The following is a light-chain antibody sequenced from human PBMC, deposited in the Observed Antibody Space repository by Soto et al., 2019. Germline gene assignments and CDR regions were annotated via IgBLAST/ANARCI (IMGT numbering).Light chain of an antibody. CDR1: SSDVGGDDY. V-gene: IGLV2-8*01. CDR3: SSFAGSNNFVV. Sequence: QSALTQPPSASGSPGQSVTISCTGTSSDVGGDDYVSWYQHHSGRAPKLMIYEVTKRPSGVPDRFSGSKSGNTASLTVSGLQAEDEADYYCSSFAGSNNFVVFGGGTKLTVL. CDR2: EVT. J-gene: IGLJ2*01.